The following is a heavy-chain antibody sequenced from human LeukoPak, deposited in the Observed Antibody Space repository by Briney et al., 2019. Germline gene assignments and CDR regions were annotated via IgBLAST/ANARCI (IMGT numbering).Heavy chain of an antibody. CDR2: INHSGST. V-gene: IGHV4-34*01. CDR3: ARDRDYYYYMDV. CDR1: GGSFSGYY. J-gene: IGHJ6*03. D-gene: IGHD3-16*02. Sequence: SETLSLTCAVYGGSFSGYYWSWIRQPPGKGLEWIGEINHSGSTNYNPSLKSRVTISVDTSKNQFSLKLSSVTAADTAVYYCARDRDYYYYMDVWGKGTTVTVSS.